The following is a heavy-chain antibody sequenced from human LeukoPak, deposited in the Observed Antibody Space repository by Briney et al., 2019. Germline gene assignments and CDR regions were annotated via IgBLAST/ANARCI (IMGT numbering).Heavy chain of an antibody. D-gene: IGHD2-2*01. Sequence: PGGSLRLSCAASGFIFSNYEMNWVRQAPGKGLEWLSYISYTGCTTYQPDSVKGRFTISRDNAKNSLYLQMNSLRVEDTAIYYCAGCRTISCYSAFDFWGQGTMVTVSS. CDR2: ISYTGCTT. J-gene: IGHJ3*01. CDR1: GFIFSNYE. CDR3: AGCRTISCYSAFDF. V-gene: IGHV3-48*03.